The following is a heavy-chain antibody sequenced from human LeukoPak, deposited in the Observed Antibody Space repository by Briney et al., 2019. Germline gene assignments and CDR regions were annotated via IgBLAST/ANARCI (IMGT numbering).Heavy chain of an antibody. Sequence: ASVKVSCKASGYSFDMFGISWVRQAPGRGLEWMGWISGHNGNTDSAQKFQDRVTMTTDNSMTTAYLELRSLRSDDTAVYFCVRVGSAYGDPLEFDFWGQGTLVTVSS. V-gene: IGHV1-18*01. D-gene: IGHD4-17*01. J-gene: IGHJ4*02. CDR3: VRVGSAYGDPLEFDF. CDR1: GYSFDMFG. CDR2: ISGHNGNT.